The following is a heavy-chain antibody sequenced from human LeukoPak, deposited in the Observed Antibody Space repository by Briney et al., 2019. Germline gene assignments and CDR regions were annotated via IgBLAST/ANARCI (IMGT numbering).Heavy chain of an antibody. V-gene: IGHV4-59*01. D-gene: IGHD6-19*01. Sequence: SETLSLTCTVSGGSISTYYWTWIRQSPGKGLEWIGYNSSSGNTNYNPSLGSRVTISVDMSKSQLPLKLSSVTAADTAVYYCARAGSGWSFDFWGQGTLVTVSS. CDR3: ARAGSGWSFDF. CDR2: NSSSGNT. CDR1: GGSISTYY. J-gene: IGHJ4*02.